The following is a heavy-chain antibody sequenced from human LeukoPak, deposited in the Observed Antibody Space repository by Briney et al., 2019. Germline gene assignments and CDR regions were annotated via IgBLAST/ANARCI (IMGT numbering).Heavy chain of an antibody. CDR2: IKQDGREK. Sequence: GGSLRLSCAASGFTFRSYWMTWVRQAPGKGLEWVANIKQDGREKYYVDSVKGRFTISRDNAKNSLYLQMNSLRAEDTAMYYCARDDSGSYWIPDQWGQGTLVTVSS. V-gene: IGHV3-7*01. CDR3: ARDDSGSYWIPDQ. J-gene: IGHJ4*02. CDR1: GFTFRSYW. D-gene: IGHD3-10*01.